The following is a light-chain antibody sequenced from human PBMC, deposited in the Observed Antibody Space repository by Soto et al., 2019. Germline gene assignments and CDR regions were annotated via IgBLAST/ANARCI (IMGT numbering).Light chain of an antibody. V-gene: IGLV2-8*01. J-gene: IGLJ1*01. CDR1: RSDVGGYNF. Sequence: QSVLTQPPSASGSPGQSVTISCTGTRSDVGGYNFVSWYQQHPGKAPKLIIYEVTKRPSGVPDRFSGSKSGNTASLTVSGLQADDEAHYYCSSYAGSNNRYVFGTGTKVTVL. CDR3: SSYAGSNNRYV. CDR2: EVT.